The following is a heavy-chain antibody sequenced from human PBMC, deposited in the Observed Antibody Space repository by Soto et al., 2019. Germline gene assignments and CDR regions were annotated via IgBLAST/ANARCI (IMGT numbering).Heavy chain of an antibody. Sequence: PGGSLRLSCAASGFTFSSYAMSWVRQAPGKGLEWVSAISGSGGSTYYADSVKGRFTISRDNSKNTLYLQMNSLRAEDTAVYYCAKRGHYDFWSGYDYYYYYMDVWGKGTTVTVSS. D-gene: IGHD3-3*01. CDR3: AKRGHYDFWSGYDYYYYYMDV. CDR2: ISGSGGST. J-gene: IGHJ6*03. V-gene: IGHV3-23*01. CDR1: GFTFSSYA.